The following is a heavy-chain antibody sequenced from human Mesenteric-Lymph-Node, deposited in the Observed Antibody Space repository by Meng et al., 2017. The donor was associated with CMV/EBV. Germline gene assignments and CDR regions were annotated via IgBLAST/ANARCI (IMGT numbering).Heavy chain of an antibody. CDR3: ARPYTSGWSSVLDF. J-gene: IGHJ4*02. V-gene: IGHV1-2*02. Sequence: SGYTLTAYYIPWVRQAPGKGLEWMGWVNPNSGDTHYPQKFQGRVTLTRDTSINTAYMELTRLTSDDTAVYYCARPYTSGWSSVLDFWGQGTLVTVSS. D-gene: IGHD6-19*01. CDR1: GYTLTAYY. CDR2: VNPNSGDT.